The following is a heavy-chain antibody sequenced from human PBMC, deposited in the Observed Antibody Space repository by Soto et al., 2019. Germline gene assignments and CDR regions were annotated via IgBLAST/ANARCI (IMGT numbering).Heavy chain of an antibody. Sequence: QLVESGGGLFQAGGSTRLTCLVPGFTVSTYDMAWVRKAPGKGLEWASVIQSGGATYYPDSAQGRFTISRDNSKNTVYLQMSSLRMEDTGVYSCVRVLYDSGVVDFWGQGSLITVS. CDR1: GFTVSTYD. CDR2: IQSGGAT. V-gene: IGHV3-53*01. CDR3: VRVLYDSGVVDF. J-gene: IGHJ4*02. D-gene: IGHD5-12*01.